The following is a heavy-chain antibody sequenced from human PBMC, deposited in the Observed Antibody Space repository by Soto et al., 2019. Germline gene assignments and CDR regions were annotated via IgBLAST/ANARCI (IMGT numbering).Heavy chain of an antibody. Sequence: PSETPSLTCTVSGGSISSYYWSWIRQPPGKGQEWIGYIYYSGSTNYNPSHKSRVTISVDTSKNQFSLKLSSVTAADTAVYYCARGTVTTNNWFDPWGQGTLVTVSS. D-gene: IGHD4-17*01. CDR3: ARGTVTTNNWFDP. CDR1: GGSISSYY. J-gene: IGHJ5*02. CDR2: IYYSGST. V-gene: IGHV4-59*01.